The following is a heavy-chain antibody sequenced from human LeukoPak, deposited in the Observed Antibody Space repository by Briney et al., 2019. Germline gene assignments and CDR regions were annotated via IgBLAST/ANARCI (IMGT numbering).Heavy chain of an antibody. CDR1: GFTFSNCV. Sequence: PGRSLRLSCAASGFTFSNCVMHWVRPAPGRGLEWVAAISYGGGNDDDADSVEGRFSICRSNSNNSLYLQRNSLRAEDTALNYCARGHSNSFAAPIDYWRQGTLVTVSS. CDR2: ISYGGGND. CDR3: ARGHSNSFAAPIDY. J-gene: IGHJ4*02. D-gene: IGHD6-6*01. V-gene: IGHV3-30*01.